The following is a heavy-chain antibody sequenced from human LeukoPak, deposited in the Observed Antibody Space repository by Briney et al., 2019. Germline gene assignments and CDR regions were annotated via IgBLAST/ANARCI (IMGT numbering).Heavy chain of an antibody. J-gene: IGHJ5*02. V-gene: IGHV1-46*01. Sequence: ASVKVSCKASGYTFTSYYMHWVRQAPGQGLEWMGIINPSGGSTSYAQKFQGRVTMTRDTSTSTVYMELSSLRAEDTAIYYCAKEDSIGAGWFDPWGQGTLVTVSS. CDR2: INPSGGST. D-gene: IGHD6-19*01. CDR3: AKEDSIGAGWFDP. CDR1: GYTFTSYY.